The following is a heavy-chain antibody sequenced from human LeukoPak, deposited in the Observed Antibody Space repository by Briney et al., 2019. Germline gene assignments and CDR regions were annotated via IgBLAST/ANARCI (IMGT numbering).Heavy chain of an antibody. CDR3: ARDERYSSGWPVNWFDP. J-gene: IGHJ5*02. Sequence: GGSLRLSCAASGFTFSDYYMSWIRQAPGKGLEWVSYISSSGSTIYYADSVKGRFTISRDNAKNSLYLQMNSLRAEDTAVYYCARDERYSSGWPVNWFDPWGQGTLVTVSS. CDR2: ISSSGSTI. V-gene: IGHV3-11*01. D-gene: IGHD6-19*01. CDR1: GFTFSDYY.